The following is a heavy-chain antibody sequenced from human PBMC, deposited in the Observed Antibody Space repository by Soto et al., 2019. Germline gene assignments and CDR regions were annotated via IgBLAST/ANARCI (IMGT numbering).Heavy chain of an antibody. CDR3: AKDISYYGMDV. Sequence: EVQLVESGGGLVQPGRSLRLSCAASGFTFDDYAMHWVRQAPGKGLEWVSGISWNSGSIGYADSVKGRFIISRDNAKNSLYLQMNSLRAEDTALYYCAKDISYYGMDVWGQGTTVTVSS. J-gene: IGHJ6*02. CDR2: ISWNSGSI. V-gene: IGHV3-9*01. CDR1: GFTFDDYA.